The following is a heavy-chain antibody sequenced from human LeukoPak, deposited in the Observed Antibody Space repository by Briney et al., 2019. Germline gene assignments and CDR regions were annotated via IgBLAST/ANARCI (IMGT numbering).Heavy chain of an antibody. CDR3: ARHWGGRSTRYYMDV. V-gene: IGHV4-34*01. J-gene: IGHJ6*03. Sequence: SETLSLTCAVYGGSFSGYYWSWIRQPPGKGLEWIGEINHSGSTNYNPSLKSRVTISVDTSKNQFSLKLSSVTAADTAVYYCARHWGGRSTRYYMDVWGKGTTVTVSS. CDR1: GGSFSGYY. D-gene: IGHD1-26*01. CDR2: INHSGST.